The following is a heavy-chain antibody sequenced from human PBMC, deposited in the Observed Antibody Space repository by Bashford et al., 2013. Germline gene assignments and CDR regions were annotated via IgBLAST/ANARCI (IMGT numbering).Heavy chain of an antibody. Sequence: VASVKVSCKTSGYSFTTYGISWVRQAPGQGLEWMGWISPYNGNTRFAQKLQGRVTMTADTSTSQFSLKLSSVTAADTAVYFCARTGSYGGNFDYWGQGTLVTVSS. D-gene: IGHD4-23*01. CDR2: ISPYNGNT. CDR1: GYSFTTYG. J-gene: IGHJ4*02. V-gene: IGHV1-18*01. CDR3: ARTGSYGGNFDY.